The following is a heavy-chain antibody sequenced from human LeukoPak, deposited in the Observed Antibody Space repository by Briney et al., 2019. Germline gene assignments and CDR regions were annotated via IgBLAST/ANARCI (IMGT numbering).Heavy chain of an antibody. CDR3: VRGRTTFDP. CDR1: GFTLISYW. J-gene: IGHJ5*02. V-gene: IGHV3-74*01. CDR2: INNDGSST. D-gene: IGHD1-14*01. Sequence: GGSLRLSCAASGFTLISYWMHWLRQAPGKGLEWLSSINNDGSSTTYADSVKGRFTISRDTAKNTMYLQMNRLRAEDTAVYYCVRGRTTFDPWGQGTLVTVSS.